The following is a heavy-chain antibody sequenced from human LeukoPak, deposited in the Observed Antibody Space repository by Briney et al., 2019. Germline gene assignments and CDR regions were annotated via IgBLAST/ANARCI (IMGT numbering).Heavy chain of an antibody. J-gene: IGHJ4*02. CDR2: IYYSGST. D-gene: IGHD4-17*01. CDR1: GGSISSYY. CDR3: ARADGNYGDLIY. V-gene: IGHV4-59*01. Sequence: SETLSLTCTVSGGSISSYYWSWIRQPPGKGLEWIGYIYYSGSTNYNPSLKSRVTISVDTSKNQFSLKLSSVTAADTAVYYCARADGNYGDLIYWGQGTLVTVSS.